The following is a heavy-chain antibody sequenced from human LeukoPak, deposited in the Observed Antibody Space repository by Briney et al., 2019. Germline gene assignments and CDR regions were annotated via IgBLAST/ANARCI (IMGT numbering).Heavy chain of an antibody. CDR2: ISGSGGST. J-gene: IGHJ4*02. Sequence: GGSLRLSCAASGFTFSSYAMSWVRQAPGKGLEWVSAISGSGGSTYYADSVKGRFTISRDNAKNSLYLQMNSLRAEDTAVYYCARDKEPDYDFWSGYKYYFDYWGQGTLVTVSS. V-gene: IGHV3-23*01. CDR3: ARDKEPDYDFWSGYKYYFDY. D-gene: IGHD3-3*01. CDR1: GFTFSSYA.